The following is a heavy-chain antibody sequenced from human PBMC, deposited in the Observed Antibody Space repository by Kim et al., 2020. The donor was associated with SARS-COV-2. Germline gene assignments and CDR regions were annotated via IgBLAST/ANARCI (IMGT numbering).Heavy chain of an antibody. D-gene: IGHD2-2*01. CDR1: GFSLSTSGMC. V-gene: IGHV2-70*01. J-gene: IGHJ6*02. CDR3: ARSRYVGYCSSTSCPDPYGMDV. Sequence: SGPTLVKPTQTLTLTCTFSGFSLSTSGMCVSWIRQPPGKALEWLALIDWDDDKYYSTSLKTRLTISKDTSKNQVVLTMTNMDPVDTATYYCARSRYVGYCSSTSCPDPYGMDVWGQGTTVTVSS. CDR2: IDWDDDK.